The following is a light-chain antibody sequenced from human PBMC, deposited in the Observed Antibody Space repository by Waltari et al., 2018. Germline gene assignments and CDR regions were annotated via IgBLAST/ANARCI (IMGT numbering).Light chain of an antibody. CDR2: EGN. J-gene: IGLJ2*01. CDR3: CSNVGSSVF. CDR1: NSNVGSYNL. V-gene: IGLV2-23*03. Sequence: QSALTQPASVSGSPGQSITLFCTGFNSNVGSYNLVSWYQKNPGKAPQLLIYEGNRRASGVSNRFSGSKSDNTASLTLSGLQAEDEADYYCCSNVGSSVFFGGGTKLTVL.